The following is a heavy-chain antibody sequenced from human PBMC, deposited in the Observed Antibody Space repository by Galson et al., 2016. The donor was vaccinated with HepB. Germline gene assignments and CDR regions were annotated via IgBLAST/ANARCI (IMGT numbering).Heavy chain of an antibody. V-gene: IGHV5-51*01. Sequence: QSGAEVKKPGESLKISCKGSGYSFTNYRIAWVRQMPGKGLEWMGVFYPDDSDTTYSPSFQGQVTFSAENSLYLQMNSLRAEDTAVYYCARVRTRYGDYIRGDFDYWGQGSLVTVSS. CDR3: ARVRTRYGDYIRGDFDY. CDR2: FYPDDSDT. CDR1: GYSFTNYR. D-gene: IGHD4-17*01. J-gene: IGHJ4*02.